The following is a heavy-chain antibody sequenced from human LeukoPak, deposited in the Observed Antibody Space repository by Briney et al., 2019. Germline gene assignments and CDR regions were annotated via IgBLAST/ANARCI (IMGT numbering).Heavy chain of an antibody. J-gene: IGHJ4*02. CDR2: ISYDGSNK. Sequence: GGSLRLSCAASGFTFSSYGMHWVRQAPGKGLEWVAVISYDGSNKYYADSVKGRFTISRDNSKNTLYLQMNSLRAEDTAVYYCAKNGGWSFDYWGQGTLVTVSS. D-gene: IGHD6-19*01. CDR3: AKNGGWSFDY. CDR1: GFTFSSYG. V-gene: IGHV3-30*18.